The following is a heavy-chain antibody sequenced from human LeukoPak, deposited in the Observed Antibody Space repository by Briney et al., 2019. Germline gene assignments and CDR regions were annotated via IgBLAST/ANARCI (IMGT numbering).Heavy chain of an antibody. CDR2: ISGSGGST. D-gene: IGHD2-15*01. J-gene: IGHJ5*02. CDR1: GFTFSSYA. CDR3: AKVSLVVAATPAWLDP. V-gene: IGHV3-23*01. Sequence: PGGSLRLSCAASGFTFSSYAMSWVRQAPGKGLEWVSAISGSGGSTYYADSVKGRFTISRDNSKNTLYLQMNSLRAEDTAVYYCAKVSLVVAATPAWLDPWGQGTLVTVSS.